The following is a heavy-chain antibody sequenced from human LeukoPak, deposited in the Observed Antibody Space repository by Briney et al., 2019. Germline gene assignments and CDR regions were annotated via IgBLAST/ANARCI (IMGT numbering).Heavy chain of an antibody. CDR2: IVGSGKSA. D-gene: IGHD2-21*02. CDR3: AKDRVTLKVIAPPDGFDV. CDR1: GFSFSSYS. J-gene: IGHJ3*01. Sequence: PGGSLRLFCAASGFSFSSYSMNWVRQAAGKGLEWVSTIVGSGKSANYADSVKGRFTISRDNSKNTVYLQMSSLRAEDTAVYYCAKDRVTLKVIAPPDGFDVWGQGTVVTVSS. V-gene: IGHV3-23*01.